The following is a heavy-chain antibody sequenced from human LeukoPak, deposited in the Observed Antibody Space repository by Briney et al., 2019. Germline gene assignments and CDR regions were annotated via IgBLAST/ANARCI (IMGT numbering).Heavy chain of an antibody. CDR2: IYPGDSDT. CDR3: ARIAAAAKVYYYYYYMDV. CDR1: GSRFTSYW. Sequence: GESLKISCKGSGSRFTSYWIGWVRQMPGKGLEWMGIIYPGDSDTRYSPSIQGQVTISADKSISTAYLQWSSLKASDTAMYYCARIAAAAKVYYYYYYMDVWGKGTTVTVSS. D-gene: IGHD6-13*01. J-gene: IGHJ6*03. V-gene: IGHV5-51*01.